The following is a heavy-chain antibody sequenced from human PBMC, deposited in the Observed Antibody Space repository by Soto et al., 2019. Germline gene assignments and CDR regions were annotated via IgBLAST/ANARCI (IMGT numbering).Heavy chain of an antibody. V-gene: IGHV4-61*01. CDR1: GGSVSSSSYY. Sequence: SETLSLTCTVSGGSVSSSSYYWTWLRQPPGKRLEWIGYIYFSGTTEYNPSLKSRVAISFDTSKNQFSLKLSSVIAADTAVYYCVREGKRVSIELGFDSWGQGTLVTVSS. CDR3: VREGKRVSIELGFDS. J-gene: IGHJ4*02. CDR2: IYFSGTT. D-gene: IGHD3-3*01.